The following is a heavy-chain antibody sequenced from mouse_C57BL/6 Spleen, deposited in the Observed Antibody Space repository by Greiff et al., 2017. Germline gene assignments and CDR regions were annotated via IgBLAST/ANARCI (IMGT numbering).Heavy chain of an antibody. CDR3: ARGGSSLYFDD. J-gene: IGHJ2*01. Sequence: VQLQQSGPELVKPGASVKISCKASGYSFTGYYMNWVKQSPEKSLEWIGEINPSTGGTTYNQKFKAKATLTVDKSSSTAYMQLKSLTSEDSAVYYCARGGSSLYFDDWGQGTTLTVSS. D-gene: IGHD1-1*01. CDR1: GYSFTGYY. V-gene: IGHV1-42*01. CDR2: INPSTGGT.